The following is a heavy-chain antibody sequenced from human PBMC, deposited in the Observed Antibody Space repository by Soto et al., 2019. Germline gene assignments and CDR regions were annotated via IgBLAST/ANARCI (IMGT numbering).Heavy chain of an antibody. CDR3: ARHRILPATNYFDY. J-gene: IGHJ4*02. V-gene: IGHV4-59*08. Sequence: SETLSLTCTVSGDSISSYHWSWIRQPPGKGLEWIGYIYYNGHTNYNPSLKSRVTISLDTSKNQFSLRLSSVTAADTAFYYCARHRILPATNYFDYWGQGTLVTVSS. CDR2: IYYNGHT. CDR1: GDSISSYH. D-gene: IGHD2-2*01.